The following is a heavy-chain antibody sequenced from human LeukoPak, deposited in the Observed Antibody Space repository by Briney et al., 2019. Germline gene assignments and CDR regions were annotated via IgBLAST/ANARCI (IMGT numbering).Heavy chain of an antibody. CDR2: ISWNSGSI. CDR1: GFTFDDYA. Sequence: PGRSLRLSCAASGFTFDDYAMHWVRPAPRKGLEWVSGISWNSGSIGYADSVKGRFTISRDNAKNSLYLQVNSLRAEDMALYYCAKDFGSSWTTGVDYWGQGTLVTVSS. CDR3: AKDFGSSWTTGVDY. D-gene: IGHD6-13*01. V-gene: IGHV3-9*03. J-gene: IGHJ4*02.